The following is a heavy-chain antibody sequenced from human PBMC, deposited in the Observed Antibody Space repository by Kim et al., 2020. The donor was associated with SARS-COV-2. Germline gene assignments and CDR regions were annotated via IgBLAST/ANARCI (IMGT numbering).Heavy chain of an antibody. D-gene: IGHD2-21*01. J-gene: IGHJ4*02. CDR3: AKGRGAYCDSVCSSRVLDS. V-gene: IGHV3-23*01. Sequence: GRFTISRDNSKNILYMQMNSLRAEDTALYYCAKGRGAYCDSVCSSRVLDSWGQGTLVTVSS.